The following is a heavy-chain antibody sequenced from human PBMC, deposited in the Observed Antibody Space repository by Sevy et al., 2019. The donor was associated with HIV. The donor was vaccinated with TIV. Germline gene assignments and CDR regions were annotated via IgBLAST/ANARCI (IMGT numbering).Heavy chain of an antibody. V-gene: IGHV3-21*01. J-gene: IGHJ6*02. D-gene: IGHD3-3*01. Sequence: GGSLRLSCAASGFTFSSYSMYWVRQAPGTGLEWVSSISSSSNYIYYADSVKGRFTISRDNAKNSLYLQMNSLRAEDTAVYYCARGEVNYDSLIPIRTEGGYYYGMDVWGQGTTVTVSS. CDR2: ISSSSNYI. CDR1: GFTFSSYS. CDR3: ARGEVNYDSLIPIRTEGGYYYGMDV.